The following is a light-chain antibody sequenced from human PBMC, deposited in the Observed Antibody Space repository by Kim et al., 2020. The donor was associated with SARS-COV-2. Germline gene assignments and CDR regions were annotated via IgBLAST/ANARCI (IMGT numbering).Light chain of an antibody. CDR1: QSISDY. Sequence: EIVLTQSPATLSLSPGERATLSCRASQSISDYLGWYHHRVGQAPRLLIYNASHRATGIPARFSGSGSGTDFTLTINDLEPEDSAIYYCQHRANWPQTFGQGTKLEI. V-gene: IGKV3-11*01. CDR3: QHRANWPQT. CDR2: NAS. J-gene: IGKJ2*01.